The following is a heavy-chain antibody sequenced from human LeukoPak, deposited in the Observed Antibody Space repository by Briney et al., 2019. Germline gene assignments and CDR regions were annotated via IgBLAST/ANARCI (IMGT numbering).Heavy chain of an antibody. D-gene: IGHD6-19*01. CDR3: ARDPGGYSSGWYFDY. J-gene: IGHJ4*02. CDR1: GGSNNSYY. Sequence: SETLSLTCTVSGGSNNSYYWSWIRQPPGKGLEWIGYINYSGSTNYNPSLKSRVTISVNTSKNQFSLKLSSVTAADTAVYYCARDPGGYSSGWYFDYWGQGTLVTVSS. CDR2: INYSGST. V-gene: IGHV4-59*01.